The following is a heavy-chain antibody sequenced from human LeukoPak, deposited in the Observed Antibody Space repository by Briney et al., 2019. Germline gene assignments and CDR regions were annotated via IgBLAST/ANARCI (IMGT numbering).Heavy chain of an antibody. V-gene: IGHV4-59*11. CDR2: IFYSGHT. Sequence: SETLSLTCTVSGGSITSHSWSWIRQPPGKGLEWIGYIFYSGHTNYKPSLRSRVTISVDTSKTQFSLRLTSVTAADTAVYYCARDTDRRSSPGSWFDPWGQGTLVTVSS. CDR1: GGSITSHS. CDR3: ARDTDRRSSPGSWFDP. J-gene: IGHJ5*02. D-gene: IGHD2-15*01.